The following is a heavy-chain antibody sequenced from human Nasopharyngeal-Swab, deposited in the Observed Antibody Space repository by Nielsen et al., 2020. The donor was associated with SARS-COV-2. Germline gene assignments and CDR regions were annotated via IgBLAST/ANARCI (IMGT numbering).Heavy chain of an antibody. CDR3: ERRRGNGYEYGREI. Sequence: GKGLESIGHMYSSGRTNYNPSLKSRVTMSLDTSRNQFSLRLNSVTAADTAVYFCERRRGNGYEYGREIGGQG. V-gene: IGHV4-4*07. J-gene: IGHJ3*02. D-gene: IGHD5-18*01. CDR2: MYSSGRT.